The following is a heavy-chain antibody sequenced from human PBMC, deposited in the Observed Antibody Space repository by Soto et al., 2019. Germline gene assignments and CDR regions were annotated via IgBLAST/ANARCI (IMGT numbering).Heavy chain of an antibody. CDR2: ISSTSTYI. Sequence: RLSCAASGFTFSLYSMIWVRRAPGKGLEWVSSISSTSTYIYFADSLKGRLTISRDNAKNSLFLQMDSLRAEDRAIYYCVRARATDSRPDYWGQGALVTVSS. V-gene: IGHV3-21*06. J-gene: IGHJ4*02. CDR3: VRARATDSRPDY. D-gene: IGHD3-22*01. CDR1: GFTFSLYS.